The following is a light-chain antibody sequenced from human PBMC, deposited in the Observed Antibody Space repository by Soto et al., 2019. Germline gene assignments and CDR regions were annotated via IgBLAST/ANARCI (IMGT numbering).Light chain of an antibody. CDR1: ESISGY. J-gene: IGKJ3*01. CDR2: AAS. CDR3: HQSYNTPFT. V-gene: IGKV1-39*01. Sequence: DIPMTQSPSSLSVSVGDRVIITCRASESISGYLNWYQQQPGKAPKLLIYAASSLQSGVPSRFSGSGSGTDFTLTISNLQPEDFATYYCHQSYNTPFTFGPGTKVDIK.